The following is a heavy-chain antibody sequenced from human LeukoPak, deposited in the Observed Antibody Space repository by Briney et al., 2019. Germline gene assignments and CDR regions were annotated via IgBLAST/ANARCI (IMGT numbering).Heavy chain of an antibody. CDR1: GYSFTSYW. D-gene: IGHD5-12*01. CDR2: IYPGDSDT. J-gene: IGHJ5*02. CDR3: ARQLRLRGDWFDP. V-gene: IGHV5-51*01. Sequence: GESLKISCKGSGYSFTSYWTGWVRQMPGKGLEWMGIIYPGDSDTRYSPSFQGQVTISADKSISTAYLQWSSLKASDTAMYYCARQLRLRGDWFDPWGQGTLVTVSS.